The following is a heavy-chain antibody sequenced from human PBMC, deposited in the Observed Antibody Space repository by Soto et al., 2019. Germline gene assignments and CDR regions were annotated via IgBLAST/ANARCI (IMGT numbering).Heavy chain of an antibody. Sequence: QVQLQESGPGLVKSSETLSLTCTVSGGSVSSEHYYWNWIRQPPGKGLEWIGYFYYTGSTNYNPSLESRLTMSVDMSKNHFSLKLSSVTAADTAVYYCAWGTDGKKVAYWGQGTLVTVSS. CDR1: GGSVSSEHYY. D-gene: IGHD5-12*01. J-gene: IGHJ4*02. V-gene: IGHV4-61*03. CDR2: FYYTGST. CDR3: AWGTDGKKVAY.